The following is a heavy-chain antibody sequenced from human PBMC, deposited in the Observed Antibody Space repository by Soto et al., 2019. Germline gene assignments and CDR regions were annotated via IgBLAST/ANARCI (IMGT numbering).Heavy chain of an antibody. CDR2: VRGDNGHT. V-gene: IGHV1-18*01. CDR1: GYTFTTLG. J-gene: IGHJ5*02. D-gene: IGHD2-15*01. Sequence: QVQLVQSGAEVQKPGASVKVSCKASGYTFTTLGISWVRQVPGQGLEWMGWVRGDNGHTNYAQSLQERVTMSTDTSTTTAYMELRSLRSDDTAVYYCARDLGYCRSGTCYRQWFDPWGQGTLVTVSS. CDR3: ARDLGYCRSGTCYRQWFDP.